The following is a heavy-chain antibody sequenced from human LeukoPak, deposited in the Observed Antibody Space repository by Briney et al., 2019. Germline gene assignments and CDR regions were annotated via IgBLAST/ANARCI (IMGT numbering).Heavy chain of an antibody. CDR2: ISYGGTT. CDR1: GGSISISSYY. Sequence: SETLSLTCTVSGGSISISSYYWGWIRRPPGEGLEWIGSISYGGTTYYSPSLKSRVTISVDTSKNQFSLRLSSVTAADTAVYYCARHALRYSTSWPFDHWGQGTLVTVSS. V-gene: IGHV4-39*01. D-gene: IGHD6-13*01. J-gene: IGHJ4*02. CDR3: ARHALRYSTSWPFDH.